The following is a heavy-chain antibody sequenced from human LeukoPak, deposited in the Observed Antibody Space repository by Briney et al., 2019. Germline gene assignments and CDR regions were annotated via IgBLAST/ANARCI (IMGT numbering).Heavy chain of an antibody. CDR2: INAGNGNT. CDR3: ARVGSQSRFPEWFRLDY. D-gene: IGHD3-3*01. CDR1: GYTFTNYV. V-gene: IGHV1-3*01. Sequence: ASVKVSCKASGYTFTNYVMHWVRQAPGQRLEWMGWINAGNGNTKYSQKFQGRVTITRDTSASTAHMELSSLRSEDTAVYYCARVGSQSRFPEWFRLDYWGQGTLVTVSS. J-gene: IGHJ4*02.